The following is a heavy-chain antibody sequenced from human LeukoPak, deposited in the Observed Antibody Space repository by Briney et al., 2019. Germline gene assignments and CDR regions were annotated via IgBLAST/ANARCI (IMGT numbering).Heavy chain of an antibody. CDR3: ARDATVRGPYGGHHFYSYMDV. D-gene: IGHD3-10*01. CDR1: GGTFSSYA. J-gene: IGHJ6*03. CDR2: IIPIFDTA. Sequence: SVKVSCKTSGGTFSSYAISWVRQAPGQGLEWIGDIIPIFDTASYAQKFQGRVTITADESATTSYMELSSLRSEDTAVYYCARDATVRGPYGGHHFYSYMDVWGKGTTVTISS. V-gene: IGHV1-69*13.